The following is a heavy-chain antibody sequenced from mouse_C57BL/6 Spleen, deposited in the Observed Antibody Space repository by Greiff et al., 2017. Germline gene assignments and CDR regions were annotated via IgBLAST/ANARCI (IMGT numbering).Heavy chain of an antibody. CDR3: ARENVFYAMDY. CDR1: GYTFTDYN. V-gene: IGHV1-22*01. Sequence: VQLQQSGPELVKPGASVKMSCKASGYTFTDYNMHWVKQSHGKSLEWMGYINPNNGGTSYNQKFKGKATLTVNKSSSTSDMELRSLTTEDSAVYYCARENVFYAMDYWGQGTSVTVSS. CDR2: INPNNGGT. J-gene: IGHJ4*01.